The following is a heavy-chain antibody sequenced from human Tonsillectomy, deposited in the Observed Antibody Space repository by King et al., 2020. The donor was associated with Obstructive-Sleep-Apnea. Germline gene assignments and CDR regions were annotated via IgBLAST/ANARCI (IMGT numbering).Heavy chain of an antibody. CDR2: IYISGST. Sequence: QLQLQESGPGLVKPSETLSLTCTVSGGSISNHYWSWIRQPAGKGLEWIGRIYISGSTNYNPSLKSRVTMSVDTPKNQFSLKLSSVTAADTAMYYCARVSLTTWVSQDAFDIWGQGTMVTVSS. J-gene: IGHJ3*02. CDR1: GGSISNHY. CDR3: ARVSLTTWVSQDAFDI. D-gene: IGHD6-13*01. V-gene: IGHV4-4*07.